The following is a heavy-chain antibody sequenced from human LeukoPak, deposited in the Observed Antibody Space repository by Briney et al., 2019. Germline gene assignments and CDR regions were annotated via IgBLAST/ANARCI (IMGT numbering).Heavy chain of an antibody. D-gene: IGHD3-10*01. CDR1: GGSISRSSYY. Sequence: SEPLSLPYTVSGGSISRSSYYWRRIRQPPGKGLERIGSMYYSGSTYYNPSLKSRVTISVDTSKNKFSLKLSSMTAADTAVYYCESVFSYYGSGSYYNAKCFDYWGQGTLVTVSS. V-gene: IGHV4-39*01. J-gene: IGHJ4*02. CDR3: ESVFSYYGSGSYYNAKCFDY. CDR2: MYYSGST.